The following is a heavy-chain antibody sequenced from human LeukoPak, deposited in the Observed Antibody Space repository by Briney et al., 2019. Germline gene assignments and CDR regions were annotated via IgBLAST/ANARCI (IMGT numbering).Heavy chain of an antibody. D-gene: IGHD5-24*01. V-gene: IGHV5-51*03. CDR2: MYPGESDT. Sequence: GESLKISCRGSGYSFSTYWVGWVRQMPGKGLEWMGIMYPGESDTRYSPSFQVQFTISADKSISTAYLQWSSLKASDTAMYYCARRDGYNMGAFDVWGQGTMVTVSS. CDR1: GYSFSTYW. CDR3: ARRDGYNMGAFDV. J-gene: IGHJ3*01.